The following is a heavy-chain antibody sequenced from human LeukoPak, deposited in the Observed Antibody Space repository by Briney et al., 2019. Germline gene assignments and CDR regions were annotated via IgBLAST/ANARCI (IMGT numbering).Heavy chain of an antibody. V-gene: IGHV4-39*01. D-gene: IGHD2-21*01. CDR3: ARRRRGYCGGDCYSYYFDY. CDR1: GGSISSSSYY. CDR2: IYYSGST. J-gene: IGHJ4*02. Sequence: SETLSLTCTVSGGSISSSSYYWGWIRQPPGKGLEWIGSIYYSGSTYYNPSLKSRVTISVDTSKNQLSLKLSSVTAADTAVYYCARRRRGYCGGDCYSYYFDYWGQGTLVTVSS.